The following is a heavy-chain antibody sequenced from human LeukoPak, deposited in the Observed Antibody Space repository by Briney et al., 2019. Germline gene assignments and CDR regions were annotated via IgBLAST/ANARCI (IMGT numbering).Heavy chain of an antibody. CDR2: INHSGST. J-gene: IGHJ4*02. CDR3: ARRRKSTDN. V-gene: IGHV4-34*01. CDR1: GGSFSDYY. D-gene: IGHD1-14*01. Sequence: NPSETLSLTCAVYGGSFSDYYWSWIRQPPGKGLEWIGEINHSGSTNYNPSLKSRVTISVDTSKNQFSLKLRSVAAADTAVYYCARRRKSTDNWGQGSLVTVSS.